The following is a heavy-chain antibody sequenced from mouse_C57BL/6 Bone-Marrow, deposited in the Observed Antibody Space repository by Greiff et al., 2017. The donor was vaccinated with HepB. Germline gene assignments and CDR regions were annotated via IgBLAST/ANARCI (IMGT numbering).Heavy chain of an antibody. J-gene: IGHJ1*03. V-gene: IGHV1-22*01. CDR3: APLLWYFDV. D-gene: IGHD1-1*01. CDR2: INPNNGGT. Sequence: VQLKQSGPELVKPGASVKMSCKASGYTFTDYNMHWVKQSHGKSLEWIGYINPNNGGTSYNQKFKGKATSTVNKSSSTAYMELRSLTSEDSAVYYCAPLLWYFDVWGTGTTVTVSS. CDR1: GYTFTDYN.